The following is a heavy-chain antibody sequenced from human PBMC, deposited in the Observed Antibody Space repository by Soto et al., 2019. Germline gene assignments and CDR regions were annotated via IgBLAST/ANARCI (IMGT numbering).Heavy chain of an antibody. D-gene: IGHD2-15*01. CDR1: GFTVDDYA. V-gene: IGHV3-74*01. J-gene: IGHJ4*02. Sequence: PGGSLRLSCAASGFTVDDYAMHWVRQAPGKGLEWVSHINYDGSSTTYADAVKGRFTISRDNAKNTLYLQMNSLRAEDTAVYYCAYSSGHARFDYWGQGTLVTVSS. CDR2: INYDGSST. CDR3: AYSSGHARFDY.